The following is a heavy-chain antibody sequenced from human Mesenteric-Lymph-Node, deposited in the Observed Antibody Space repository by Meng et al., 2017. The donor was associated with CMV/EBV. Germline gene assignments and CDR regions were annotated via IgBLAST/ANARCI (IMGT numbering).Heavy chain of an antibody. CDR3: ARGTSGVVTIYSYYALDV. D-gene: IGHD3-3*01. J-gene: IGHJ6*02. CDR2: MYYSGNT. CDR1: GGSISSYH. Sequence: SETLSLTCTVSGGSISSYHWSWIRQPPGKGLEWIGYMYYSGNTNYNPSLKSRVTISIDTSKNQFSLKLSSVTAADTAVYYCARGTSGVVTIYSYYALDVWGQGTTVTVSS. V-gene: IGHV4-59*01.